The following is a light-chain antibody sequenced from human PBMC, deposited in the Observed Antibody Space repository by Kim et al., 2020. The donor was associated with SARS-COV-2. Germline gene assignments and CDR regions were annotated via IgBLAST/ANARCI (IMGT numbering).Light chain of an antibody. CDR1: QSISTW. CDR2: RTF. Sequence: DIQMTQSPSTLSASVGDRVTITCRASQSISTWLAWYQQIPGKAPTLLVYRTFTLEEGVPSRFSGSGSGTEFTLTISSLQPEDLATYYYQQYNSYPATFGQGTKVDIK. CDR3: QQYNSYPAT. J-gene: IGKJ1*01. V-gene: IGKV1-5*03.